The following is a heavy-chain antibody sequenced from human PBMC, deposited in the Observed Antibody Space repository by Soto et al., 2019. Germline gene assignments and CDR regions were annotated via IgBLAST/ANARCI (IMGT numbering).Heavy chain of an antibody. CDR1: GYTFTELS. Sequence: VKVSCKVSGYTFTELSMHWVRQAPAKGLEWMGGFDPEDGETNYTQKFQGRVTITADKSTSTAYMELSSLRSADTAVYYCARVAAMGTVTKGYYYYMDVWGTGTTVTVSS. V-gene: IGHV1-24*01. CDR2: FDPEDGET. CDR3: ARVAAMGTVTKGYYYYMDV. D-gene: IGHD4-17*01. J-gene: IGHJ6*03.